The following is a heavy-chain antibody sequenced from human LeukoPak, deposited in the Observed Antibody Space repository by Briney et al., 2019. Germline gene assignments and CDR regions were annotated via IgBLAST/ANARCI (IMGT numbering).Heavy chain of an antibody. J-gene: IGHJ4*02. CDR3: AREAGTAMAPFDY. D-gene: IGHD5-18*01. V-gene: IGHV1-46*01. Sequence: ASAKVSCKASGYTFTSYYIHWVRQAPGQGLESMGIINPSGGSTSYAQKFQGRVTMTRDTSTSTVYMELSSLRSEDTAVYYCAREAGTAMAPFDYWGQGTLVTVSS. CDR1: GYTFTSYY. CDR2: INPSGGST.